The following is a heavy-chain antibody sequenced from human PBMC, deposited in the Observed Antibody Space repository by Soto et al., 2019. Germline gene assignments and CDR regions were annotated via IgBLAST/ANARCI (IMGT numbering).Heavy chain of an antibody. CDR3: ARLPLRRTREDVDY. V-gene: IGHV4-39*01. Sequence: QLQLQESGPGLVKPSDTLPLNCSVSGGSISSNSYNWGWIRQPPGKGLEWIGSFYHGGSPYYHPSLKSLVTISVDTSKNQFSLNLNSVTDADTAVYYCARLPLRRTREDVDYWGQGTLVAVYS. CDR2: FYHGGSP. CDR1: GGSISSNSYN. D-gene: IGHD4-17*01. J-gene: IGHJ4*02.